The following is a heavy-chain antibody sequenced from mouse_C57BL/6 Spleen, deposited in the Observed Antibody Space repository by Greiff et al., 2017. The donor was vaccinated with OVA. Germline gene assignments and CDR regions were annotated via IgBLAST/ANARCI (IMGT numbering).Heavy chain of an antibody. CDR1: GYTFTSYW. D-gene: IGHD1-1*01. V-gene: IGHV1-69*01. Sequence: QVQLQQSGAELVMPGASVKLSCKASGYTFTSYWMHWVKQRPGQGLEWIGEIDPSDSYTNYNQKFKGKSTLTVDKSSSTAYMQLSSLTSEDSAVYYGARGGGSRVSSYWYFDVWGTGTTVTVSS. CDR2: IDPSDSYT. J-gene: IGHJ1*03. CDR3: ARGGGSRVSSYWYFDV.